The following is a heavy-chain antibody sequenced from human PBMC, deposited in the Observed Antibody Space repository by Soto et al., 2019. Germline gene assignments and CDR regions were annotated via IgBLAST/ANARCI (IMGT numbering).Heavy chain of an antibody. J-gene: IGHJ5*02. D-gene: IGHD2-15*01. CDR2: INAGNGNT. V-gene: IGHV1-3*01. CDR1: GYNFTSYA. Sequence: ASVEVACEASGYNFTSYAMHWVRQAPGQRLEWMGWINAGNGNTKYSQQFQGRVTITRDTSASTAYMELSSLRSEDTAVYYCARRRIVGVVVGLNWFDPWGQGTLVTVSS. CDR3: ARRRIVGVVVGLNWFDP.